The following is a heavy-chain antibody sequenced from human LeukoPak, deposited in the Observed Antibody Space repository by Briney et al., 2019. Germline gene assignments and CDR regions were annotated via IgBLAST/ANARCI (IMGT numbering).Heavy chain of an antibody. Sequence: ASVKVSCKASGYTFTSYGISWVRQAPGQGLEWMGWINVYNGYTNYAQKLQGRVTMTTNTSTITAYMELRSLRSDDTAVYYCAGVSGFSPDYWGQGTLVTVSS. CDR3: AGVSGFSPDY. V-gene: IGHV1-18*01. CDR2: INVYNGYT. J-gene: IGHJ4*02. D-gene: IGHD3-10*01. CDR1: GYTFTSYG.